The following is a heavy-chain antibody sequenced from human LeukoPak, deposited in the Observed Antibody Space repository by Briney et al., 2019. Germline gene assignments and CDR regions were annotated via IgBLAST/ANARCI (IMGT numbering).Heavy chain of an antibody. J-gene: IGHJ4*02. CDR2: ISGSGGST. V-gene: IGHV3-23*01. D-gene: IGHD3-22*01. Sequence: GGSLRLSCAASGFTFSSYSMNWVRQAPGKGLEWVSAISGSGGSTYYADSVKGRFTISRDNSKNTLYLQMNSLRAEDTAVYYCARDPPGSYYYDSSGYYSAYWGQGTLVTVSS. CDR3: ARDPPGSYYYDSSGYYSAY. CDR1: GFTFSSYS.